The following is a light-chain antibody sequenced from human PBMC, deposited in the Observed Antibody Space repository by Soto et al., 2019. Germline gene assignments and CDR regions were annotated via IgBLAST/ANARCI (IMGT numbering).Light chain of an antibody. CDR2: DAS. J-gene: IGKJ4*01. CDR1: QSISSW. V-gene: IGKV1-5*01. Sequence: DIQMTQSPSTLSASVGDRVTITCRASQSISSWSAWYQQKPGKAPKLLIYDASSLESGVPSRFSGSGSDTEFTLTINNLQPDDFATYHCQQYNRYSLTFGGGTKVEIK. CDR3: QQYNRYSLT.